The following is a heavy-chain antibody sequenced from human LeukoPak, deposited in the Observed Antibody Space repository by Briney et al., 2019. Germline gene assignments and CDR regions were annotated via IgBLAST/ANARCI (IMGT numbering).Heavy chain of an antibody. Sequence: SETLSLTCTVSGGSISSSIYYWGWIRQPPGKGLEWIGSIYYSGSTYYNPSLKSRVTMSVDTSKNQFSLSLSSVTAADTAVYYCARVKSGQQLAYFYYYMDVWGKGTTVTVSS. CDR2: IYYSGST. D-gene: IGHD6-13*01. J-gene: IGHJ6*03. CDR1: GGSISSSIYY. V-gene: IGHV4-39*01. CDR3: ARVKSGQQLAYFYYYMDV.